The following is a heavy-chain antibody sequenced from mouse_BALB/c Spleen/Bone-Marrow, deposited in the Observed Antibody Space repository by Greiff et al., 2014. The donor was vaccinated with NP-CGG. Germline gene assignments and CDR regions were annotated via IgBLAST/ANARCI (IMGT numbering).Heavy chain of an antibody. CDR1: GFTFSSFG. V-gene: IGHV5-17*02. CDR2: ISSGSSPI. D-gene: IGHD4-1*01. Sequence: VQLKDSGGGLVQPGGSRKLSCAASGFTFSSFGMHWVRQAPEKGLEWVAYISSGSSPIFYADTVKGRFTISRDNPKNTLFLQMTSLRSENTAIYYGTRGGNWEDFDYWGQGTTLTVSS. J-gene: IGHJ2*01. CDR3: TRGGNWEDFDY.